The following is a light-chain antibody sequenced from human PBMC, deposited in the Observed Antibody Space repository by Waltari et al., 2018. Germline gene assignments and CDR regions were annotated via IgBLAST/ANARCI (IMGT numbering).Light chain of an antibody. J-gene: IGKJ2*03. CDR1: QSISSY. V-gene: IGKV1-33*01. Sequence: DIQMTQSPSSLSASVGARVTITCRASQSISSYLNWYQQKPGKAPKLLIYDASNLETGVPSRFSGSRSGTDFTFTISSLQPEDVATYYCQQYENFPYSFGQGTKLEIK. CDR2: DAS. CDR3: QQYENFPYS.